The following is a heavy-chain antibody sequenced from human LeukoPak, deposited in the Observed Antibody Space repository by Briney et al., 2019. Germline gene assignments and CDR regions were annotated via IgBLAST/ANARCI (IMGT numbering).Heavy chain of an antibody. Sequence: ASVKVSCKASGYTFTSYGINWVRQAPGQGLEWMGWNNTYNGNTNYAQNLQGRVTLTTDISTRTAYMDLRSPTSDDTAVYYCARDGGATSGSDYWGQGTLIIVSS. D-gene: IGHD3-10*01. V-gene: IGHV1-18*01. CDR3: ARDGGATSGSDY. CDR2: NNTYNGNT. J-gene: IGHJ4*02. CDR1: GYTFTSYG.